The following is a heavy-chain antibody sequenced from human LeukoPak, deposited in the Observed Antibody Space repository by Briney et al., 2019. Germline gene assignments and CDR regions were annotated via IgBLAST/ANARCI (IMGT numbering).Heavy chain of an antibody. J-gene: IGHJ4*02. V-gene: IGHV1-2*02. Sequence: ASVKVSCKASGYTFTGYYMHWVRQAPGQGLEWMGWTNPNSGGTNYAQKFQGRVTMTRDTSISTAYMELSRLRSDDTAVYYCARDPIAAAGTIGMGDYWGQGTLVTVSS. CDR1: GYTFTGYY. D-gene: IGHD6-13*01. CDR3: ARDPIAAAGTIGMGDY. CDR2: TNPNSGGT.